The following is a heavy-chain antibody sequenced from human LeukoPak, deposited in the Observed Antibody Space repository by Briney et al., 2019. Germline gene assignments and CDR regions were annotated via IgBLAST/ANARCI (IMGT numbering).Heavy chain of an antibody. D-gene: IGHD3-3*01. Sequence: GGSLRLSCAASGFTFSDYYMSWIRQAPGKGLEWVSYISSSGSTIYYADSVKGRFTISRDNAKNSLYLQMNGLRAEDTAVYYCARDSYYDFWSALSGSWFDPWGQGTLVTVSS. CDR1: GFTFSDYY. CDR2: ISSSGSTI. V-gene: IGHV3-11*04. CDR3: ARDSYYDFWSALSGSWFDP. J-gene: IGHJ5*02.